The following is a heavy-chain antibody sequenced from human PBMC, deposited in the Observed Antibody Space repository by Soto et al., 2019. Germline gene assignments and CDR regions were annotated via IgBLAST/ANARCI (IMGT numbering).Heavy chain of an antibody. CDR3: AKEGGIIYDFWSCSNFYYGMDV. CDR2: ISWNSGSI. CDR1: GFTFDDDA. Sequence: GGSLRLSCAASGFTFDDDAMHWVRQAPGKGLEWVSGISWNSGSIGYADSVKGRFTISRDNAKNSLYLQMNSLRAEDTALYYCAKEGGIIYDFWSCSNFYYGMDVWGQGTTVTGPS. J-gene: IGHJ6*02. D-gene: IGHD3-3*01. V-gene: IGHV3-9*01.